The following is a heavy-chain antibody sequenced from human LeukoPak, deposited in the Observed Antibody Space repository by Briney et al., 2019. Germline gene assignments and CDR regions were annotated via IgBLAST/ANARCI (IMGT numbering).Heavy chain of an antibody. V-gene: IGHV6-1*01. CDR3: ARVEYFGSGSYRFDP. CDR1: GDSVSRNSVA. J-gene: IGHJ5*02. D-gene: IGHD3-10*01. CDR2: TYYRSKWYK. Sequence: SQTLSLTCAISGDSVSRNSVAWNWIRQSPSRALKCLGRTYYRSKWYKEYAASVRSRITISPDTSKNQFSLQLNSVTPEDTAVYYCARVEYFGSGSYRFDPWGQGTLVAVSS.